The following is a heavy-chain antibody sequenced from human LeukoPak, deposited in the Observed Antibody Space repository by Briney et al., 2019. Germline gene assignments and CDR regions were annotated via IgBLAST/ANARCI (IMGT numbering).Heavy chain of an antibody. CDR1: GFTFNYYA. CDR2: ISGSGAST. V-gene: IGHV3-23*01. Sequence: PGGSLRLSCAASGFTFNYYAMSWVRQAPGKGLEWVSSISGSGASTYYADSVRGRFTIMRDNSQNTLYLQMNSLRAEDTAVYYCAKDRLSSMVATSFDYWGQGTLVTVSS. J-gene: IGHJ4*02. CDR3: AKDRLSSMVATSFDY. D-gene: IGHD5-12*01.